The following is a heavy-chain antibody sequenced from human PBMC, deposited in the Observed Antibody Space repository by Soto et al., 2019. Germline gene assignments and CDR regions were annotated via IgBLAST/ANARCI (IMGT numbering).Heavy chain of an antibody. CDR3: TTPSFGPFDAFDI. V-gene: IGHV3-15*01. CDR2: IKSKTDGGTT. D-gene: IGHD3-16*01. Sequence: GGSLRLSCAASGFTFSNAWMSWVRQAPGKGLEWVGRIKSKTDGGTTDYAAPVKGRFTISRDDSKNTLYLQMNSLKTEDTAVYYCTTPSFGPFDAFDIWGQGTMVTVSS. CDR1: GFTFSNAW. J-gene: IGHJ3*02.